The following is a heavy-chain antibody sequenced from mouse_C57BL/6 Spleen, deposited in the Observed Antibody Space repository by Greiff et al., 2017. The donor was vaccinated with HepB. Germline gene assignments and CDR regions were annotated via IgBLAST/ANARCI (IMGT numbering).Heavy chain of an antibody. J-gene: IGHJ4*01. CDR1: GYTFTSYW. Sequence: QVQLQQPGAELVRPGTSVKLSCKASGYTFTSYWMHWVKQRPGQGLEWIGVIDPSDSYTNYNQKFKGKATLTVDTSSSTAYMQLSSLTSEDSAVYHCARSGAGRNYAMDYWGQGTSVTVSS. V-gene: IGHV1-59*01. CDR3: ARSGAGRNYAMDY. D-gene: IGHD3-1*01. CDR2: IDPSDSYT.